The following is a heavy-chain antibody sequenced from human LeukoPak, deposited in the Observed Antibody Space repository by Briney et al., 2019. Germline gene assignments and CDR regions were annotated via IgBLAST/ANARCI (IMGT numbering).Heavy chain of an antibody. D-gene: IGHD7-27*01. CDR1: GFTFSSYS. V-gene: IGHV3-21*01. J-gene: IGHJ3*02. CDR2: ISSSSSYI. CDR3: ARGGTELGIDAFDI. Sequence: GGSLRLSRAASGFTFSSYSMNWVRQAPGKGLEWVSSISSSSSYIYYADSVKGRFTISRDNAKNSLYLQMNSLRAEDTAVYYCARGGTELGIDAFDIWGQGTMVTVSS.